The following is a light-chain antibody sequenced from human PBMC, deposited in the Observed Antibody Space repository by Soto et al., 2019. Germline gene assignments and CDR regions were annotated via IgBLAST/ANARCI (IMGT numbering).Light chain of an antibody. CDR3: QEYNNSLCT. Sequence: DIQMSQAPSTMSASVGDRVTITCRASQRISKWLAWYQQKPGKAPKLLISKASTLESRVPSRFSGSGSGTECTLTLSSLQPDDFATYYCQEYNNSLCTVGQGTKVESK. V-gene: IGKV1-5*03. CDR2: KAS. J-gene: IGKJ1*01. CDR1: QRISKW.